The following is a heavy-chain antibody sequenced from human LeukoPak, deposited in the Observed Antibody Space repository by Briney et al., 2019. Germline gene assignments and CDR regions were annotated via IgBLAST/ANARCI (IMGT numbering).Heavy chain of an antibody. D-gene: IGHD3-3*01. Sequence: GGSLRLSCVASGFNFGSYGMHWVRQTPDKGLEWVAGISYDGRTQNYADSVKGRFTISRDNSKSTLYLQMNSLRADDTAVYYCARGSISWFDPWGQGTLVTVSS. V-gene: IGHV3-30*03. J-gene: IGHJ5*02. CDR2: ISYDGRTQ. CDR1: GFNFGSYG. CDR3: ARGSISWFDP.